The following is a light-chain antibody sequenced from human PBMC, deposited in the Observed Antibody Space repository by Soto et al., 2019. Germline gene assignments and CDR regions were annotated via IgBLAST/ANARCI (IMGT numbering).Light chain of an antibody. CDR1: SSDVGGHNH. CDR3: SSYAGSMNLI. V-gene: IGLV2-8*01. CDR2: EVS. Sequence: QSALTQPPSASGSPGQLVTISCTGSSSDVGGHNHVSWYQQHPGKAPKLMIYEVSKRPSGVPDRFSGSKSVNTASLTVSGLQAEDEADYYCSSYAGSMNLIFGGGTKLTV. J-gene: IGLJ2*01.